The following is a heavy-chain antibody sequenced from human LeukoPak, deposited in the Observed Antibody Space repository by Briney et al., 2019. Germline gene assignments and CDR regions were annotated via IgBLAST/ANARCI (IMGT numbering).Heavy chain of an antibody. Sequence: SETLSLTCTVSGGSISSYYWSWIRQPPGKGLEWIGYIYYSGSTNYNPSLKSRVTISVDTSKNQFSLRLSSVTAADTAMYYCARGYYDFWSGYFQYYFDYWGQGTLVTVSS. V-gene: IGHV4-59*01. J-gene: IGHJ4*02. CDR3: ARGYYDFWSGYFQYYFDY. CDR1: GGSISSYY. D-gene: IGHD3-3*01. CDR2: IYYSGST.